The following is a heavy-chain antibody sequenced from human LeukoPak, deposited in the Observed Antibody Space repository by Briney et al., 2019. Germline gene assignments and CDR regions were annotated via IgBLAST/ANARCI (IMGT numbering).Heavy chain of an antibody. D-gene: IGHD3-10*01. J-gene: IGHJ6*03. CDR1: GGPISSSSYY. CDR2: IYYSGST. CDR3: ARGERVRGGSGNYYYYYMDV. V-gene: IGHV4-39*07. Sequence: SETLSLTCTVSGGPISSSSYYWGWIRQPPGKGLEWIGSIYYSGSTYYNPSLKSRVIISVDTCKNQFSLKLSSVTAADTAVYYCARGERVRGGSGNYYYYYMDVWGKGTTVTISS.